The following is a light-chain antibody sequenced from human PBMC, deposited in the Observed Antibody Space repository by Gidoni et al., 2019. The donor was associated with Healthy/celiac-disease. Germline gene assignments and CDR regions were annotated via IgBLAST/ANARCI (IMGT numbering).Light chain of an antibody. CDR1: SSDGGGYNY. CDR2: DVS. J-gene: IGLJ2*01. CDR3: CSYAGSYTFV. Sequence: QSALTQPRSVSGSPGPSVTISCTGTSSDGGGYNYVSWYQQHPGKAPKLMIYDVSKRPSGVPDRFSGSKSGNTASLTISGLQAEDEADYYCCSYAGSYTFVFGGGTKLTVL. V-gene: IGLV2-11*01.